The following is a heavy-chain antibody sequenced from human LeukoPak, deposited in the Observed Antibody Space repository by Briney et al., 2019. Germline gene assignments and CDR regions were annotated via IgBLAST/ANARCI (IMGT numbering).Heavy chain of an antibody. D-gene: IGHD2-2*01. Sequence: SESLSLTCSVSGTSISSNYWSWIRQPPGKGLEWIGHIYNTGSTNYNPSLKSRVTISVDTSKNQFSLNLSSVTAADTAVYFCARARSSWDYYFDYWGQGTLVTVPS. CDR1: GTSISSNY. J-gene: IGHJ4*02. V-gene: IGHV4-59*01. CDR3: ARARSSWDYYFDY. CDR2: IYNTGST.